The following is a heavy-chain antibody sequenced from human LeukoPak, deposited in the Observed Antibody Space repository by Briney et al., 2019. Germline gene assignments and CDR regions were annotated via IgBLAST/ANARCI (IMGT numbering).Heavy chain of an antibody. CDR3: ARLNLPGVYYYGSGSYYHFDY. V-gene: IGHV4-59*08. D-gene: IGHD3-10*01. CDR2: IYYSGST. CDR1: GGSISSYY. Sequence: SETLSLTCTVSGGSISSYYWSWIRQPPGKGLEWIRYIYYSGSTNYNPSLKSRVTISVDTSKNQFSLKLSSVTAADTAVYYCARLNLPGVYYYGSGSYYHFDYWGQGTLVTVSS. J-gene: IGHJ4*02.